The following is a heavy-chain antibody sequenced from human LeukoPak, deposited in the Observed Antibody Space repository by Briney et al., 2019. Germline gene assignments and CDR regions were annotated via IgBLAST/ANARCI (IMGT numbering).Heavy chain of an antibody. Sequence: PGGSLRLSCAASGFTVSSNYVSWVRQAPGKGLEWVSVIYSGGSTYYADSVKGRFTISRDNSKNTLYLQMNSLRAEDTAVYYCARDHAAAAAGHAFDIWGQGTMVTVSS. D-gene: IGHD6-13*01. CDR3: ARDHAAAAAGHAFDI. V-gene: IGHV3-53*01. CDR2: IYSGGST. CDR1: GFTVSSNY. J-gene: IGHJ3*02.